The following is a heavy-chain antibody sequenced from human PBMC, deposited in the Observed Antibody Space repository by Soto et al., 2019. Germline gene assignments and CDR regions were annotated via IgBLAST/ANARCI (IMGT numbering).Heavy chain of an antibody. CDR2: IDSSTKYT. J-gene: IGHJ6*02. CDR3: AREYYYTMDV. Sequence: QVQLVESGGGLVRPGGSLRLSCEASGFTFRDYYMTWFRQAPGKGLEWLSYIDSSTKYTNYADSGKGRFTISRDNAKNSLYLQMNSLRAGDTAVYYCAREYYYTMDVWGQGTMVTVSS. CDR1: GFTFRDYY. V-gene: IGHV3-11*05.